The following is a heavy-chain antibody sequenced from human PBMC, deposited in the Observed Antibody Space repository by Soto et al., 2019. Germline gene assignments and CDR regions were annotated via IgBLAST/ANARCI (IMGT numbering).Heavy chain of an antibody. J-gene: IGHJ5*01. CDR3: ARDHRWGYQYGDYGDS. V-gene: IGHV3-20*04. D-gene: IGHD4-17*01. Sequence: EVQLVESGGGVVRPGGSLRLACAASGFSVDEYGMSWVRQVPGKGLEWVSGMDRNGKNTSYTDSVKGRFTISRDDAKNSLYLQMNSLRAEDTAFYYCARDHRWGYQYGDYGDSWGHGTLVTVSS. CDR2: MDRNGKNT. CDR1: GFSVDEYG.